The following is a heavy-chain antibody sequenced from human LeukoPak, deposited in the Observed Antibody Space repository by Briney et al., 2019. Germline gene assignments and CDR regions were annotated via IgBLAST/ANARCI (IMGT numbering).Heavy chain of an antibody. J-gene: IGHJ6*03. D-gene: IGHD3-10*01. CDR1: GGTFSSYA. CDR2: IVPIFGTA. Sequence: SVKVSCKASGGTFSSYAISWVRQAPGQGLEWMGGIVPIFGTANYAQKFQGRVTITADESTSTAYMELSSLRSEDTAVYYCARVRSYYGSGSYFGSLYYMDVWGKGTTVTVSS. CDR3: ARVRSYYGSGSYFGSLYYMDV. V-gene: IGHV1-69*13.